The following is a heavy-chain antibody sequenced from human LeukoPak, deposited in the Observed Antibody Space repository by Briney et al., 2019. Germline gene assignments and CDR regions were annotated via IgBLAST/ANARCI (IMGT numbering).Heavy chain of an antibody. Sequence: GGSLRLSCAASGFSVSNNYMNWVRQAPGKGLEWVSVIYGGGNTYYADSVKGRFTISRDSSKNTLYLRMNSLRAEDTAVYYCATGGGDGYNFRYFDYWGQGILVTVSS. CDR2: IYGGGNT. CDR3: ATGGGDGYNFRYFDY. CDR1: GFSVSNNY. D-gene: IGHD5-24*01. J-gene: IGHJ4*02. V-gene: IGHV3-66*01.